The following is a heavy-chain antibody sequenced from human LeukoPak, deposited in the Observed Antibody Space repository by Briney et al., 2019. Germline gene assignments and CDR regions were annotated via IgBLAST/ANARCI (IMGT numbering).Heavy chain of an antibody. CDR1: GFTFSIYS. CDR3: ARNYGSGYMDV. D-gene: IGHD3-10*01. CDR2: INSDGTGT. J-gene: IGHJ6*04. V-gene: IGHV3-74*01. Sequence: PGGSLRLSCAASGFTFSIYSMNWVRQAPGKGLEWVSRINSDGTGTTYADSVKGRFTISRDNAKNTLWLQMNSLRAEDTAVYYCARNYGSGYMDVWGKGTTVTVSS.